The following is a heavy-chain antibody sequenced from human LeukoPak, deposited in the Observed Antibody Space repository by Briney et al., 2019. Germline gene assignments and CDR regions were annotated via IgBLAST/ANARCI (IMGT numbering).Heavy chain of an antibody. CDR3: AREGTKGGFDY. CDR2: INAGNGNT. J-gene: IGHJ4*02. V-gene: IGHV1-3*01. D-gene: IGHD3-16*01. CDR1: GYTFTSYA. Sequence: GASVKVSCKASGYTFTSYAMHWVRQAPGQRLEWMGWINAGNGNTKYSQKFQGRVTITRDTSASTAYMELSSLRTEDTAVYYCAREGTKGGFDYWGQGTLVTASS.